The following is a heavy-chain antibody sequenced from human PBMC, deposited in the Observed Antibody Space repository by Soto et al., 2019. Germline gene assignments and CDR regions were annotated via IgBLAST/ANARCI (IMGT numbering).Heavy chain of an antibody. D-gene: IGHD2-2*01. CDR3: ARGQRGYCSSASCYGDYGMDV. CDR1: GGSISSGDYY. V-gene: IGHV4-30-4*01. Sequence: QVQLQESGPGLVKPSQTLSLTCTVSGGSISSGDYYWSWIRQPPGKGLEWIGYIYYSGSTYYNPSLKSQVTISVDPAKNQFSLKLSYVTAADTAVYYCARGQRGYCSSASCYGDYGMDVWGQGTTVTVSS. J-gene: IGHJ6*02. CDR2: IYYSGST.